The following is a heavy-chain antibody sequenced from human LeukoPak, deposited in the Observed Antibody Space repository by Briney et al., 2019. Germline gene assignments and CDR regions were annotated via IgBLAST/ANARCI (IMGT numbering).Heavy chain of an antibody. J-gene: IGHJ3*02. CDR3: ARDQLYSSGYYYEGRAFDI. CDR2: INHSGST. D-gene: IGHD3-22*01. Sequence: PSETLSLTCAVYGGSFSGYYWSWIRQPPGKGLEWIGEINHSGSTNYNPSLKSRVTISVDTSKNQFSLKLSSVTAADTAVYYCARDQLYSSGYYYEGRAFDIWGQGTMVTVSS. V-gene: IGHV4-34*01. CDR1: GGSFSGYY.